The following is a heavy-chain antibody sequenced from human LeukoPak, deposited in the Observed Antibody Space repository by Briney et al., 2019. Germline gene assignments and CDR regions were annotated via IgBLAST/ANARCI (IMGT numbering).Heavy chain of an antibody. J-gene: IGHJ4*02. CDR3: ARGLWFGQSYFDY. Sequence: PSETLSLTCTVSGGSFSNYYWSWIRQPPGKGLEWIGYIYYSGNPNYNPSLKSRVTISVDTSKNQFSLKLSSVTAADTAVYYCARGLWFGQSYFDYWGQGTLVTVSS. V-gene: IGHV4-59*12. CDR2: IYYSGNP. D-gene: IGHD3-10*01. CDR1: GGSFSNYY.